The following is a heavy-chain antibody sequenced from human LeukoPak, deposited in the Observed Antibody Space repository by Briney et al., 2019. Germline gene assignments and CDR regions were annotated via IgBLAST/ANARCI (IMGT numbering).Heavy chain of an antibody. Sequence: PGGSLRLSCAASGIAFNNYAMNWVRQAPGKGPEWVSVILNSGGTTYYADSVKGRFTISRDDSKNTLYLQMNSLGAEDTAVYYCAKFGFGDFPFQAFDVWGRGTMVIVSS. CDR3: AKFGFGDFPFQAFDV. CDR2: ILNSGGTT. D-gene: IGHD4-17*01. V-gene: IGHV3-23*01. J-gene: IGHJ3*01. CDR1: GIAFNNYA.